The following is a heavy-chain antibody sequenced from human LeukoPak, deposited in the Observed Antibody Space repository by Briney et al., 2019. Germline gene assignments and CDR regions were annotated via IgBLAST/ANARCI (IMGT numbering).Heavy chain of an antibody. D-gene: IGHD3-10*01. J-gene: IGHJ3*02. CDR2: IYYSGST. V-gene: IGHV4-34*01. Sequence: SETLSLTCAVYGGSFSGYYWSWIRQPPGKVLEWIGSIYYSGSTYYNPSLKSRVTISVDTSKNQFSLKLSSVTAADTAVYYCARAKLMVRGVIRAFDIWGQGTMVTVSS. CDR3: ARAKLMVRGVIRAFDI. CDR1: GGSFSGYY.